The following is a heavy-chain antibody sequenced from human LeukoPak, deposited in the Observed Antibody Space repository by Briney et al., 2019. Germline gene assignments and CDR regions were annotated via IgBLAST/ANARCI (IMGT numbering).Heavy chain of an antibody. CDR1: GYTFTSYG. Sequence: ASVKVSCKASGYTFTSYGISWVRQAPGQGLEWMGWISAYNGNTNYAQKLQGRVTMTTDTSTSTAYMELRSLRSDDTAVYYCARDMRGYSGYDPRVDAFDIWAKGQWSPSLQ. J-gene: IGHJ3*02. CDR2: ISAYNGNT. D-gene: IGHD5-12*01. V-gene: IGHV1-18*01. CDR3: ARDMRGYSGYDPRVDAFDI.